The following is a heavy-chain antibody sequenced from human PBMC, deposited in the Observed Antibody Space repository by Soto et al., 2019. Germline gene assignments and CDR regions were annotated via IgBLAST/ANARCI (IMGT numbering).Heavy chain of an antibody. Sequence: GGSLRLSCSASGFSFSSFAMSWVRQAPGKGLDWVSAIGSSDGSTYYADSVKGRFTISRDNSKSMLYLQMNSLRAEDTAVYYCAKRDDSSGYPYYFDYWGQGTLVTVSS. CDR3: AKRDDSSGYPYYFDY. CDR1: GFSFSSFA. D-gene: IGHD3-22*01. J-gene: IGHJ4*02. CDR2: IGSSDGST. V-gene: IGHV3-23*01.